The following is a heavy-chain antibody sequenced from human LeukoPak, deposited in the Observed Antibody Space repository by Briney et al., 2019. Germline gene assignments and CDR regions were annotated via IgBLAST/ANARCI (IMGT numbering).Heavy chain of an antibody. CDR1: GFTFSSYA. J-gene: IGHJ4*02. CDR2: ISGSGGST. V-gene: IGHV3-23*01. Sequence: GGSLRLSCAASGFTFSSYAMTWVRQAPGKGLEWVSIISGSGGSTYYADSVKGRFTISRDNSKKTLYLQMNSLRAEDTAVYYCAREEDSGRDYWGQGTLVTVSS. D-gene: IGHD5-12*01. CDR3: AREEDSGRDY.